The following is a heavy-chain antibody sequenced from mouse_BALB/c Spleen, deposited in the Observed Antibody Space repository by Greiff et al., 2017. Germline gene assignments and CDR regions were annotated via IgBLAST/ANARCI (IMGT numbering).Heavy chain of an antibody. J-gene: IGHJ4*01. CDR1: GFSLTSYG. Sequence: VQLQESGPGLVAPSQSLSITCTVSGFSLTSYGVHWVRQPPGKGLEWLGVIWAGGSTNYNSALMSRLSISKDNSKSQVFLKMNSLQTDDTAMYYCARDRFITTATDYAMDYWGQGTSVTVSS. D-gene: IGHD1-2*01. CDR2: IWAGGST. V-gene: IGHV2-9*02. CDR3: ARDRFITTATDYAMDY.